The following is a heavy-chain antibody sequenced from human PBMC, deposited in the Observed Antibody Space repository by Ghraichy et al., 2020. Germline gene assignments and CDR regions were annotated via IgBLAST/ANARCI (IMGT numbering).Heavy chain of an antibody. J-gene: IGHJ6*03. CDR3: TRDSLGYCSSTSCSDYYYYYMDV. V-gene: IGHV3-49*04. CDR2: IRSKAYGGTT. D-gene: IGHD2-2*01. CDR1: GFTFGDYA. Sequence: GGSLRLSCTASGFTFGDYAMSWVRQAPGKVLEWVGFIRSKAYGGTTEYAASVKGRFTISRDDSKSIAYLQMNSLKTEDTAVYYCTRDSLGYCSSTSCSDYYYYYMDVWGKGTTVTVSS.